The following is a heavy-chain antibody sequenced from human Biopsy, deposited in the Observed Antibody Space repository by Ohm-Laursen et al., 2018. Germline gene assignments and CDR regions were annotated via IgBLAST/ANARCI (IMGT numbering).Heavy chain of an antibody. J-gene: IGHJ4*02. CDR3: ARLTGDPSY. CDR2: IYYTGQT. Sequence: TLSLTWTVSGGPIKSYYWNWIRQSPGKGLEWIGFIYYTGQTNYNPSLKSRATISVDTSKNQFSLKVISVTAADTAVYYCARLTGDPSYWGQGILVTVSS. D-gene: IGHD7-27*01. CDR1: GGPIKSYY. V-gene: IGHV4-59*01.